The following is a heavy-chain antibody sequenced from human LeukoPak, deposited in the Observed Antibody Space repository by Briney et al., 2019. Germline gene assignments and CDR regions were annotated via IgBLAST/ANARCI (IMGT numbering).Heavy chain of an antibody. J-gene: IGHJ6*03. CDR1: GGSISSSSYY. Sequence: SETLSLTCTVSGGSISSSSYYWGWIRQPPGKGLEWIGSIYYSGSTYYNPSLKSRVAISVDTSKNQFSLKLSSVTAADTAVYYCARAVDTAMAYYYYYMDVWGKGTTVTVSS. V-gene: IGHV4-39*07. CDR2: IYYSGST. D-gene: IGHD5-18*01. CDR3: ARAVDTAMAYYYYYMDV.